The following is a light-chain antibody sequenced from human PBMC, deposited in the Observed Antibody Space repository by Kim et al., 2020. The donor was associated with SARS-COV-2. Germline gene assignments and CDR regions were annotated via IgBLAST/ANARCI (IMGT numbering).Light chain of an antibody. CDR1: TGAVTSGHP. CDR3: LLSYSGAFGV. Sequence: QAVVTHEPSLTVSPGGTVTLTCGSSTGAVTSGHPPSWIQQRPGQAPRTLIYDTSKRHSWTPVRFSGSLLGGKAALTLSGAQPEDEADYYCLLSYSGAFGVFGGGTKLTVL. V-gene: IGLV7-46*01. CDR2: DTS. J-gene: IGLJ2*01.